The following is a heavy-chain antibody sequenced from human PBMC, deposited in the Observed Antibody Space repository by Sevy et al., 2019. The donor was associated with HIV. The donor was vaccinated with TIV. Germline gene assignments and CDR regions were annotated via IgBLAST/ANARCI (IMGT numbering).Heavy chain of an antibody. Sequence: GGSLRLSCAASGSTFSTYAVSWVRQAPGKGLEWVAALNGDRTYYAGSVKGRSTISRDNPKNTVYLQVNSLRVEDTALYYCVKEETAPYFDCWGQGTLVTVSS. CDR3: VKEETAPYFDC. D-gene: IGHD2-21*02. CDR2: LNGDRT. J-gene: IGHJ4*02. CDR1: GSTFSTYA. V-gene: IGHV3-23*01.